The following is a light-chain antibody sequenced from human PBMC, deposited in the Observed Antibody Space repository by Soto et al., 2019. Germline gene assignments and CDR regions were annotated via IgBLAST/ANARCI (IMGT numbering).Light chain of an antibody. Sequence: DIQLTQSPSRLSASVGGRVNITCRASQGMSSSLAWYQQKPGKAPKLLIYAASSLQSGVPSRFSGSGSGTDFTLTISSLQPEDFATYYCQQANSFPITFGQGTRLEIK. J-gene: IGKJ5*01. CDR1: QGMSSS. V-gene: IGKV1-9*01. CDR3: QQANSFPIT. CDR2: AAS.